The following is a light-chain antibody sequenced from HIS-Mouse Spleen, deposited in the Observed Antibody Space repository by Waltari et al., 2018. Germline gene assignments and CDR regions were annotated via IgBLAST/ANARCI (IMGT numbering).Light chain of an antibody. CDR1: ALPTQY. V-gene: IGLV3-25*03. Sequence: SYELTQPPSVSVSPGQTARITCSGDALPTQYAYWYQQKPGQAPVLVISTDSERPSGIPERFSGSSSGTTVTLTISGVQAEDEADYYCQSADSSGTCWVFGGGTKLTVL. J-gene: IGLJ3*02. CDR3: QSADSSGTCWV. CDR2: TDS.